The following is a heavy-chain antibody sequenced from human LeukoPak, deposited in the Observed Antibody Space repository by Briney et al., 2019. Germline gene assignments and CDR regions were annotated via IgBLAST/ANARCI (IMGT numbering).Heavy chain of an antibody. CDR2: IRHDESIR. D-gene: IGHD4-17*01. J-gene: IGHJ5*02. CDR3: AKFSYGDYVA. V-gene: IGHV3-30*02. Sequence: GGSLRLSCAASGFTFSSHGMHWVRQAPGKGLEWVAFIRHDESIRHYADSVKGRFTISRDNSKKTLSLQMNSLRLDDTALYYCAKFSYGDYVAWGQGTLVTVSS. CDR1: GFTFSSHG.